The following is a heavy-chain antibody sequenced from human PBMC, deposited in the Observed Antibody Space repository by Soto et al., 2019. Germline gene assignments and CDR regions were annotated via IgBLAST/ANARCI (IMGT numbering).Heavy chain of an antibody. CDR3: ATFGDRRWRLQDFNYYYYGMDA. CDR1: GYTLTELS. D-gene: IGHD3-16*01. J-gene: IGHJ6*02. CDR2: FDPEDGAT. V-gene: IGHV1-24*01. Sequence: ASVKVSCKVSGYTLTELSMHWVRQAPGKGLEWMGGFDPEDGATIYAQKFQGRVTMTEDTSTDTAYMELSSLRSEDTAVYYCATFGDRRWRLQDFNYYYYGMDAWGQGTTVPVSS.